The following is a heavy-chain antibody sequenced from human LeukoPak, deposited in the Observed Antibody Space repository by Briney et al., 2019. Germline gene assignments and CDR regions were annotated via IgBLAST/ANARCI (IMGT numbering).Heavy chain of an antibody. Sequence: GGSLRLSCAASGFTFSSYWMHWVRHTPGKGLVWVSRIKGDGSYADSVKDRLSISRDNAKTTLYLQMNSLRAEDAAVYYCARDGYSFGHDFDYWGQGTLVTVSS. CDR1: GFTFSSYW. CDR3: ARDGYSFGHDFDY. J-gene: IGHJ4*02. D-gene: IGHD5-18*01. CDR2: IKGDG. V-gene: IGHV3-74*01.